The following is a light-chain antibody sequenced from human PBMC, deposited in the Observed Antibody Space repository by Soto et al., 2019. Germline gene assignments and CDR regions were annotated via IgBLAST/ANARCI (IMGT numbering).Light chain of an antibody. Sequence: QSVLTQPASGSGSPGKSITISCTGTSNDVGAYNFVSWRQQHPGKAPKLMIYNVYDRPSGISYRFSGSKSGNTASLTISGLQGEDEADYYCSAYTVSRTYVFGTGTKVTVL. CDR2: NVY. J-gene: IGLJ1*01. CDR3: SAYTVSRTYV. CDR1: SNDVGAYNF. V-gene: IGLV2-14*03.